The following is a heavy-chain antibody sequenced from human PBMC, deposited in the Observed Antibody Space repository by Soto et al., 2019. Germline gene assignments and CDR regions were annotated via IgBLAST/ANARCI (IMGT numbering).Heavy chain of an antibody. D-gene: IGHD3-3*01. CDR3: AKKPHGITIFGVDDGEDYYGMDV. V-gene: IGHV3-9*01. Sequence: GGSLRLSCAASGFTFDDYAMHWVRQAPGKGLEWVSGISWNSGSIGYADSVKGRFTISRDNAKNSLYLQMNSLRAEDTAVYYCAKKPHGITIFGVDDGEDYYGMDVWGQGTTVTVS. CDR2: ISWNSGSI. CDR1: GFTFDDYA. J-gene: IGHJ6*02.